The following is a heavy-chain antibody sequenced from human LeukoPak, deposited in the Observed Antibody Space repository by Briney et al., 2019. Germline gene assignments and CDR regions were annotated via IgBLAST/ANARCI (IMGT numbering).Heavy chain of an antibody. V-gene: IGHV3-33*01. CDR3: ARGTTVGYFDY. J-gene: IGHJ4*02. CDR2: IWHDGSKK. D-gene: IGHD1-7*01. Sequence: PGGSLRLSCAASGFTFSNYGMHWVRQAPGKGLEWVALIWHDGSKKYYADSVKGRFTISRDNSKNTLYLQVNSLRAEDTAVYYCARGTTVGYFDYWGQGTLVTVSS. CDR1: GFTFSNYG.